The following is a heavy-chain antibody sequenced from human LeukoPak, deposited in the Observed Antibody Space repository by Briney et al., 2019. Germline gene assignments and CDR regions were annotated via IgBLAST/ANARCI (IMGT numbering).Heavy chain of an antibody. CDR3: ARDDNYGSGQPDD. D-gene: IGHD3-10*01. J-gene: IGHJ4*02. CDR1: GYTFTSYG. Sequence: ASVKVTCKASGYTFTSYGISWVRQAPGQGLEWMGWISGYNGNTNYAQKFQGRVTMTTDTSTSTVYMELRSLRSDDTAVYYCARDDNYGSGQPDDWGQGTLVTVSS. CDR2: ISGYNGNT. V-gene: IGHV1-18*01.